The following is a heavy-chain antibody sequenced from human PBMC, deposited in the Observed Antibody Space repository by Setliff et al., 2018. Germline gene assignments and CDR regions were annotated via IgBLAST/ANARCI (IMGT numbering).Heavy chain of an antibody. CDR3: AREDTAMATYYYGMDV. CDR2: IYYSGST. V-gene: IGHV4-38-2*02. J-gene: IGHJ6*02. D-gene: IGHD5-18*01. CDR1: GDSISSTYH. Sequence: PSETLSLTCNVSGDSISSTYHWGWIRQPPGKGLEWIGSIYYSGSTNYNPSLKSRVTISVDTSKNQFSLKLSSVTAADTAVYYCAREDTAMATYYYGMDVWGQGTTVTVSS.